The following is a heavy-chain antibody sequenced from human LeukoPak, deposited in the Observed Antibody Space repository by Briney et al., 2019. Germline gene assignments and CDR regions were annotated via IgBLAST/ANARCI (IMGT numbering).Heavy chain of an antibody. D-gene: IGHD2-15*01. CDR2: IYYSGST. V-gene: IGHV4-39*01. CDR3: ATGGPDY. Sequence: SETLSLTCTVSGGSISSSSYYWGWIRQPPGKGLEWIGSIYYSGSTYYSPSLKSRVTISVDTSKNQFSLKLSSVTAADTAVYYCATGGPDYWGQGTLVTVSS. CDR1: GGSISSSSYY. J-gene: IGHJ4*02.